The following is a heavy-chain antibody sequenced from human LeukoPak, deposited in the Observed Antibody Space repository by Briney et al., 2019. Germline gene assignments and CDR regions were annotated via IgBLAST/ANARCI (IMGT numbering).Heavy chain of an antibody. J-gene: IGHJ4*02. CDR2: ISGSGGST. D-gene: IGHD3-22*01. Sequence: PGGSLRLSCAASGFTFSSYAMSWVRHAPGKGLEWVSAISGSGGSTYYADSVKGRFTISRDNSKNTLYLQMNSLRAEDTAVYYWAKDQEWNYYDSSGYSFDYWGQGTLDTVSS. V-gene: IGHV3-23*01. CDR3: AKDQEWNYYDSSGYSFDY. CDR1: GFTFSSYA.